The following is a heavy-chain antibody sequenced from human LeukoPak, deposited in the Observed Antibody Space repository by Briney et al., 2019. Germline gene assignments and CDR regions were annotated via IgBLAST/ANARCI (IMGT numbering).Heavy chain of an antibody. CDR2: INHSGST. D-gene: IGHD3-10*01. CDR3: ARPSGDY. Sequence: SSETLSLTCAVYGGSFSGYYWSWIRQPPGKGLEWIGEINHSGSTNYNPSLKSRVTISVDTSKNQFSLKLSSVTAADTAVYYCARPSGDYWGQGTLVTVSS. J-gene: IGHJ4*02. V-gene: IGHV4-34*01. CDR1: GGSFSGYY.